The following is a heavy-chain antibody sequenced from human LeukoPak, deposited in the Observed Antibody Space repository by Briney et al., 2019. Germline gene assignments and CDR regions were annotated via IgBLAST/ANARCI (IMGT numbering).Heavy chain of an antibody. D-gene: IGHD1-26*01. CDR2: IYHTGSA. CDR1: DYSITSGFY. J-gene: IGHJ5*02. CDR3: ARHEEWELLLAWFDP. Sequence: SETLSLTCAVSDYSITSGFYWGWIRQPPGKGLQWIGNIYHTGSAYYNPSLKSRVTISVDTSKNQFSLKLSSVTAADTAVYYCARHEEWELLLAWFDPWGQGTLVTVSS. V-gene: IGHV4-38-2*01.